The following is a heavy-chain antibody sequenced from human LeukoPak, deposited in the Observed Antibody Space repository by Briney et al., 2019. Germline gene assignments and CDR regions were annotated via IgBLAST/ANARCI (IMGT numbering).Heavy chain of an antibody. CDR3: ARSPYYYDSTIYFDY. D-gene: IGHD3-22*01. V-gene: IGHV5-51*01. CDR1: GSTFTTYW. J-gene: IGHJ4*02. Sequence: GESLQISCQGSGSTFTTYWIGWVRQLPGKGLEWMGIIYPGDSDTRYSPSFQGQVTISADKSISTAYLQWSSLKASDTAMYYCARSPYYYDSTIYFDYWGQGSLVTVSP. CDR2: IYPGDSDT.